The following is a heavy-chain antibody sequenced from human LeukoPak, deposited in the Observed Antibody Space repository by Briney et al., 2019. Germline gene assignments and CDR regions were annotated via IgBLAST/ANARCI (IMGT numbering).Heavy chain of an antibody. CDR3: ARARWITMIGEYYFDY. Sequence: SETLSLTCTVSGGSISSSSYYWGWTRQPPGKGLEWLGSIYYSGSTYYNPSLKSRVTISVDTSKNQFSLKLSSVTAADTAVYYCARARWITMIGEYYFDYWGQGTLVTVSS. J-gene: IGHJ4*02. D-gene: IGHD3-22*01. CDR1: GGSISSSSYY. V-gene: IGHV4-39*01. CDR2: IYYSGST.